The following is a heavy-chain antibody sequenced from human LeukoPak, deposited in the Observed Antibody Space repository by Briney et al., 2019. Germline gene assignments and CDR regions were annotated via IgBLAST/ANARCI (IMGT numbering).Heavy chain of an antibody. CDR1: GFAVRASY. V-gene: IGHV3-66*01. CDR2: LYIDGNT. J-gene: IGHJ4*02. D-gene: IGHD3-10*01. CDR3: VLTSSGEHTRYFDY. Sequence: PGGSLRLSCAASGFAVRASYMTWVRRAPGKGLEWVSVLYIDGNTFYAHSVKGRFTISRDNSNNTLYLQMNSLRAEDTAVYYCVLTSSGEHTRYFDYWGQGTLVTVSS.